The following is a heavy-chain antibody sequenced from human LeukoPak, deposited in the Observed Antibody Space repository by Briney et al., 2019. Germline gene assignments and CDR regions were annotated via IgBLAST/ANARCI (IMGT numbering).Heavy chain of an antibody. D-gene: IGHD3-10*01. CDR2: INPNSGST. Sequence: GASVKVSCTASGYTFTCYYMHWVRQAPGQGVEWMGWINPNSGSTNYAQEFQGRVTMTRDTSISTAYMELSRLRSDDTAVYYCARDYGSGSYGYWGQGTLVTVSS. J-gene: IGHJ4*02. CDR1: GYTFTCYY. V-gene: IGHV1-2*02. CDR3: ARDYGSGSYGY.